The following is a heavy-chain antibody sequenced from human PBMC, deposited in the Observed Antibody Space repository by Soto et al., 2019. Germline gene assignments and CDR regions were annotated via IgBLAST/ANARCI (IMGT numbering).Heavy chain of an antibody. Sequence: GGSLRLSCAASGFTFSSYAMSWFRQAPGKGLEWVSAISGSGGSTYYADSVKGRFTISRDNSKNTLYLQMNSLRAEDTAVYYCAKDRSLYDYIWGSYRSRIDYWGQGTLVTVSS. CDR2: ISGSGGST. CDR1: GFTFSSYA. CDR3: AKDRSLYDYIWGSYRSRIDY. J-gene: IGHJ4*02. V-gene: IGHV3-23*01. D-gene: IGHD3-16*02.